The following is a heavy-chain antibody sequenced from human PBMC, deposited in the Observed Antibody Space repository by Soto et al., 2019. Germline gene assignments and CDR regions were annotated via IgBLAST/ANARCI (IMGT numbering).Heavy chain of an antibody. Sequence: QVHLVQSGTEVKKPGSSVKVSCKASGGTFSSSGFSWVRQAPGQGLEWMGMIVPSLDTTNYAQKFQARVSITAEAVTSTAYMELRSLRSEDTAVYDCARCPQPRYTADPYAVDVWGQGTRVIVSS. CDR2: IVPSLDTT. J-gene: IGHJ6*02. CDR3: ARCPQPRYTADPYAVDV. D-gene: IGHD3-16*02. V-gene: IGHV1-69*11. CDR1: GGTFSSSG.